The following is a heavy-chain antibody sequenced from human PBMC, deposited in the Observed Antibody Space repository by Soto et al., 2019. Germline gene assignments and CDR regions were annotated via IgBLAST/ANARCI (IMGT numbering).Heavy chain of an antibody. D-gene: IGHD2-21*02. Sequence: QLQLQESGSGLVKPSQTLSLTCAVSGGSISSGGYSWSWIRQPPGKGLEWIGYIYHSGSTYYNQSLKSRVTISVDRSTNQFSLKLSSVTAADTAVYYCARVAYCGGDCYRGFDPWGQGTLVTVSS. CDR2: IYHSGST. V-gene: IGHV4-30-2*01. J-gene: IGHJ5*02. CDR1: GGSISSGGYS. CDR3: ARVAYCGGDCYRGFDP.